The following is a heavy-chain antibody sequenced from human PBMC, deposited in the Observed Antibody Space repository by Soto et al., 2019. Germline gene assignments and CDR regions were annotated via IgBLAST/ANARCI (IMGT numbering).Heavy chain of an antibody. CDR1: GYTFTSYT. CDR3: ARDSSEYCSGGNCYSYGWFDP. Sequence: ASVKVSCKASGYTFTSYTIHWVRQAPGQRLEWMGWINAGNGNTKYSQKFQGRVSITRDTSASTAYMELSSLRSEDTAVYYCARDSSEYCSGGNCYSYGWFDPWGQGTLVTVSS. J-gene: IGHJ5*02. V-gene: IGHV1-3*01. CDR2: INAGNGNT. D-gene: IGHD2-15*01.